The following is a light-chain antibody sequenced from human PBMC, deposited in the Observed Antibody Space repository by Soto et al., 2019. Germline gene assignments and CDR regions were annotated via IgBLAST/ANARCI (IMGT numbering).Light chain of an antibody. V-gene: IGKV3-15*01. CDR2: DAS. Sequence: IVMTQSPAILSVSLAERATLSCRASQSVSSNLAWYQQKPGQAPRLLIYDASTRATGIPARFSGSGSGTEFTLTISSLQSEDFAIYYCQQYNNWPRTFGQGTKVDIK. J-gene: IGKJ1*01. CDR1: QSVSSN. CDR3: QQYNNWPRT.